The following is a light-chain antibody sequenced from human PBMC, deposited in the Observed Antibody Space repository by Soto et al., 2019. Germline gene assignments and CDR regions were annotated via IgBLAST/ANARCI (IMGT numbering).Light chain of an antibody. J-gene: IGKJ5*01. CDR1: QDIAAY. CDR3: QQLHSYPIT. V-gene: IGKV1-9*01. CDR2: AAS. Sequence: DIQVTQSPSSVSASVGDRVTITCRASQDIAAYLAWYQHKPGRAPELLIHAASSLQSGVPSRFRGSESGAVFTLTISSLQPEDFATYYCQQLHSYPITFGQGTRLEIK.